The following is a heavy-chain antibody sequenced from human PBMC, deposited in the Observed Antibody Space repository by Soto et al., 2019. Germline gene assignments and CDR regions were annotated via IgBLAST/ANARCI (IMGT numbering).Heavy chain of an antibody. CDR3: ARRDRSADRFVQYFQH. D-gene: IGHD6-19*01. Sequence: ASVKVSCKASGGTLSSFINYPINWVRQAPGQGLEWTGGIVPNVGTVNYAQKFQGRVTITADKSTGTAYMEVSSLRSEDTALYYCARRDRSADRFVQYFQHWGPGTLVTVSS. V-gene: IGHV1-69*06. CDR2: IVPNVGTV. J-gene: IGHJ1*01. CDR1: GGTLSSFINYP.